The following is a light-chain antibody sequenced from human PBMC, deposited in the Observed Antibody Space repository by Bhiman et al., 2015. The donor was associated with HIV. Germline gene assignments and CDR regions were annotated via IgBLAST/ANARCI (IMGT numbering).Light chain of an antibody. CDR1: SSNIGNNY. J-gene: IGLJ3*02. CDR3: GTWDSSLSTGGGA. V-gene: IGLV1-51*02. CDR2: ENN. Sequence: QSVLTQPPSVSAAPGQKVTISCSGSSSNIGNNYVSWCQQFPGTAPKLLIYENNKRPSGIPDRFSGSKSGTSATLGITGLQTGDEADYFCGTWDSSLSTGGGAFGGGTKLTVL.